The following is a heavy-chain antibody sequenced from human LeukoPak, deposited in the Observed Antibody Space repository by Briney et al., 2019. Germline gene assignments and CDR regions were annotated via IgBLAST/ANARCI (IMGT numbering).Heavy chain of an antibody. D-gene: IGHD3-10*01. CDR1: GASMSDYY. Sequence: SDTLSLTCSVSGASMSDYYWSWIRQSPEKGLEWIGFVYYSTSTNYNPSLRSRVTISLDTSKRQVSLRLNSATAADTAVYYCARHLPMEMWFDPWGQGILVTVSS. CDR2: VYYSTST. V-gene: IGHV4-59*08. J-gene: IGHJ5*02. CDR3: ARHLPMEMWFDP.